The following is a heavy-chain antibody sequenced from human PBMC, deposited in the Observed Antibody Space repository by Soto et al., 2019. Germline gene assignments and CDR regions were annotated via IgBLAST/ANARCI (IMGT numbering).Heavy chain of an antibody. Sequence: QVQLVESGGGVVQPGRSLRLSCAASGFTFSSYGMHWVRQAPGKGLEWVAVISYDGSNKYYADSVKGRFTISRDNSKNTLYLQMNSLRDEDTAVYYCAKEAHGMDVWGQGTTVTLSS. CDR2: ISYDGSNK. CDR1: GFTFSSYG. V-gene: IGHV3-30*18. CDR3: AKEAHGMDV. J-gene: IGHJ6*02.